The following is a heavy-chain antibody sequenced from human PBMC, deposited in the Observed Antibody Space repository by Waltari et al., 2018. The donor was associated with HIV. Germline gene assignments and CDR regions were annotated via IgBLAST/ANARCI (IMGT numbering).Heavy chain of an antibody. CDR1: GGPMTSSSYY. CDR3: ARSFSGYSNYFDP. V-gene: IGHV4-39*01. Sequence: QLQLQESGPGLVKSSETLSLTCTVSGGPMTSSSYYWGWIRQPPGKGLEWIGSMSYSGSTYQKSSLRSRLTISVDTSKNQFSLKLTSVTASDTAVYYCARSFSGYSNYFDPWGQGTLVTVSS. J-gene: IGHJ5*02. CDR2: MSYSGST. D-gene: IGHD4-4*01.